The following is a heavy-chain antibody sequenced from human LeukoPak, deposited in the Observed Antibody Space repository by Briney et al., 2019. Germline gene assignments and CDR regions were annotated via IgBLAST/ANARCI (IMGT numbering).Heavy chain of an antibody. CDR3: AKVLSSSWGYFGF. V-gene: IGHV3-30*02. Sequence: GGSLRLSCAASGFTFSSYGMHWVRQAPGKGLEWVAFIRNDGTDKYYADSVKGRFTISRDNSKNTLYAQMNSLRAEDTAIYYCAKVLSSSWGYFGFWGQGTLVTVSS. CDR1: GFTFSSYG. J-gene: IGHJ4*02. D-gene: IGHD6-13*01. CDR2: IRNDGTDK.